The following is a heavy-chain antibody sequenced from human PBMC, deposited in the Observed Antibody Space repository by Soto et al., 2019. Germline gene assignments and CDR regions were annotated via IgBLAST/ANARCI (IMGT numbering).Heavy chain of an antibody. J-gene: IGHJ4*02. Sequence: PGESLKISCKGSGYSFTSYWIGWVRQMPGKGLEWMGIIYPGDSDTRYSPSFQGQVTISADKSISTAYLQWSSLKASDTAMYYCATATMVRGVIIPDFDYWGQGTLVTVSS. CDR2: IYPGDSDT. D-gene: IGHD3-10*01. CDR3: ATATMVRGVIIPDFDY. V-gene: IGHV5-51*01. CDR1: GYSFTSYW.